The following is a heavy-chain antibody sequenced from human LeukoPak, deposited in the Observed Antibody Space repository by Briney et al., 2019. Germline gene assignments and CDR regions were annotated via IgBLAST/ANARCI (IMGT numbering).Heavy chain of an antibody. CDR1: GGSFSGYY. V-gene: IGHV4-34*01. J-gene: IGHJ4*02. CDR2: INHSGST. D-gene: IGHD4-17*01. Sequence: SETLSLTCAVYGGSFSGYYWSWIRQPPGEGLEWIGEINHSGSTNYNPSLKSRVTISVDTSKNQFSLKLSSVTAADTAVYYCATTLGYGDYGFDYWGQGTLVTVSS. CDR3: ATTLGYGDYGFDY.